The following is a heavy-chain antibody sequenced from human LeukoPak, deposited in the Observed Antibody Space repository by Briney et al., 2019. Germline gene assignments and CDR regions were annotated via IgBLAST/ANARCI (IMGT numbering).Heavy chain of an antibody. Sequence: ASVKVSCKVSGYTFTGDYMHWVRHAPGQGLEWMGWINPNSGGTNYAQKFQGRVTMTSDTSISTAYMELSRLRSDDTAVYYCASVYYDSSGYYYNYYYYGMDVWGQGTTVTVSS. V-gene: IGHV1-2*02. D-gene: IGHD3-22*01. CDR1: GYTFTGDY. CDR3: ASVYYDSSGYYYNYYYYGMDV. J-gene: IGHJ6*02. CDR2: INPNSGGT.